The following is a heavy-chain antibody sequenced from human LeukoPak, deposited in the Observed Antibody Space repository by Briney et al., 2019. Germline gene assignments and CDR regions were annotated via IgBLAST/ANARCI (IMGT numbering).Heavy chain of an antibody. Sequence: GGSLRLSCVASGFTFSSYAMNWVRQAPGKGLEWVSNISGSGGHTYYADSVKGRFTISRDNSKNTLYLQINSLRAEDTAVYYCAKDRHSTSLVSFDYWGQGTLVTVSS. CDR1: GFTFSSYA. D-gene: IGHD6-13*01. J-gene: IGHJ4*02. V-gene: IGHV3-23*01. CDR2: ISGSGGHT. CDR3: AKDRHSTSLVSFDY.